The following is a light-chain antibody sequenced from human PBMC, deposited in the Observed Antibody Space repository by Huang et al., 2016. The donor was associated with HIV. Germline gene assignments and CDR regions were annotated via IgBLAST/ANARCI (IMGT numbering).Light chain of an antibody. CDR1: QSVSSY. J-gene: IGKJ4*01. V-gene: IGKV3-11*01. CDR2: DAS. CDR3: QQRSNWPLT. Sequence: EIVLTQSPAPLSLSPGKRATPSCRASQSVSSYLAWYQQKPGQAPRLLIDDASKRATGIPARFSGRGSGTDFTLTINSLEPEDFAVYYCQQRSNWPLTFGGGTKVEIK.